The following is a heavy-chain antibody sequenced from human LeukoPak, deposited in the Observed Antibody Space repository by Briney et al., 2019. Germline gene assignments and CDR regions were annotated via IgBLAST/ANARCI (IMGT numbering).Heavy chain of an antibody. CDR1: GYTFTSYG. Sequence: ASVKVSCKASGYTFTSYGINWVRQATGQGLEWMGWMNPNSGNTGYAQKFQGRVTMTRNTSISTAYMELSSLRSEDTAVYYCARVATMVRGAAGYWGQGTLVTVSS. CDR3: ARVATMVRGAAGY. J-gene: IGHJ4*02. CDR2: MNPNSGNT. D-gene: IGHD3-10*01. V-gene: IGHV1-8*01.